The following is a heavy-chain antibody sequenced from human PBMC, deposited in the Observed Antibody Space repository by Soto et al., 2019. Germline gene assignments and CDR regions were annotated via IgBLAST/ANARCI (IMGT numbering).Heavy chain of an antibody. V-gene: IGHV3-21*01. CDR2: ISSSSSYI. Sequence: PGGSLRLSCAASGFTFSSYSMNWVRQAPGKGLEWVSSISSSSSYIYYADSVKGRFTISRDSAKNSLYLQMNSLRAEDTAVYYCARLGMTYYYDSSGYPVEYYFDYWGQGTLVTVSS. J-gene: IGHJ4*02. D-gene: IGHD3-22*01. CDR1: GFTFSSYS. CDR3: ARLGMTYYYDSSGYPVEYYFDY.